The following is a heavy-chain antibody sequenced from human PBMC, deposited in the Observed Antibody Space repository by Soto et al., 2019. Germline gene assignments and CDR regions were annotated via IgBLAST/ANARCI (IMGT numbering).Heavy chain of an antibody. CDR1: GFTFSSYA. Sequence: EVQVLESGGGLVQPGGSLRLSCAASGFTFSSYAMSWVRQAPGQGLEWVSAISGNGSNTYYADSVKGRFTISRDNSKNTLYLQMNSLKAEDTALYYCAKTAAMSTRVCFDHWGQGTLVTVSS. D-gene: IGHD2-2*01. CDR3: AKTAAMSTRVCFDH. J-gene: IGHJ4*02. V-gene: IGHV3-23*01. CDR2: ISGNGSNT.